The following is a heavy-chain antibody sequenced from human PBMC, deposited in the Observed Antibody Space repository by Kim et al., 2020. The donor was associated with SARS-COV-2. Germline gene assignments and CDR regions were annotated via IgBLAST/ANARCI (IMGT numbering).Heavy chain of an antibody. D-gene: IGHD6-6*01. V-gene: IGHV4-4*02. J-gene: IGHJ6*02. CDR3: VGSSGRYYYYYYGMDV. CDR2: IYHSGST. Sequence: SETLSLTCAVSGGSISSSNWWSWVRQPPGKGLEWIGEIYHSGSTNYNPSLKSRVTISVDKSKNQFSLKLSSVTAADTAVYYCVGSSGRYYYYYYGMDVWGQGTTVTVSS. CDR1: GGSISSSNW.